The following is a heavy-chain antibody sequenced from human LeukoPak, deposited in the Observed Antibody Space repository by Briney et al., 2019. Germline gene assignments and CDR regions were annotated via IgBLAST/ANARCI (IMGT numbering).Heavy chain of an antibody. J-gene: IGHJ6*03. CDR2: IYYSGST. CDR3: ARSPHMDV. CDR1: GGSISSHY. Sequence: SETLSLTCTVSGGSISSHYWSWIRQPPGKGLEWIGYIYYSGSTNYNPSLKSRVTISVDTSKNQFSLKLSSVTAADTAVYYCARSPHMDVWGKGTTVTVSS. V-gene: IGHV4-59*11.